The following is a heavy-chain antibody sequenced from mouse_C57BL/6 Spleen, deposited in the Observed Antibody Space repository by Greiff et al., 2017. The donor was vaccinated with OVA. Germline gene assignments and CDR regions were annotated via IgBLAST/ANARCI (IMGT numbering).Heavy chain of an antibody. V-gene: IGHV5-9-1*02. CDR3: TREELGQEYFDV. J-gene: IGHJ1*03. CDR1: GFTFSSYA. CDR2: ISSGGDYI. Sequence: EVQRVESGEGLVKPGGSLKLSCAASGFTFSSYAMSWVRQTPEQRLEWVAYISSGGDYIYYADTVKGRFTISRDNARNTLYLQMSSLKSGDTAMYYCTREELGQEYFDVWGTGTTVTVSS. D-gene: IGHD4-1*01.